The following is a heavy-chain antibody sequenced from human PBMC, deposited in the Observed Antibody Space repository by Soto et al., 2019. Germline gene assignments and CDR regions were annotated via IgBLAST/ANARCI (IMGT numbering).Heavy chain of an antibody. CDR1: GCTFSSYA. V-gene: IGHV3-23*01. Sequence: GGSLRLSCAASGCTFSSYAMSWVRQAPGKGLEWVSAISGSGGSTYYADSVKGRFTISRDNSKNTLYLQMNSLRAEDTAVYYCAKPLTRYFDWLSLFDYWGQGTLVTVSS. D-gene: IGHD3-9*01. CDR2: ISGSGGST. J-gene: IGHJ4*02. CDR3: AKPLTRYFDWLSLFDY.